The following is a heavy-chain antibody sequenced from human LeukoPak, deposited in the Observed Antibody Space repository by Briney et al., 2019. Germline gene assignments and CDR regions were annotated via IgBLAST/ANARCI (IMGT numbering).Heavy chain of an antibody. D-gene: IGHD6-19*01. CDR3: ARVGSSGWYYFDY. J-gene: IGHJ4*02. V-gene: IGHV3-74*01. Sequence: GGSLRLSCAASGFTFSSYLMHWVRQAPGKGLVWVSRINSDGSSTSYADSVKGRFTISRDNAKNTLYPQMNSLRAEDTAVYYCARVGSSGWYYFDYWGQGTLVTVSS. CDR1: GFTFSSYL. CDR2: INSDGSST.